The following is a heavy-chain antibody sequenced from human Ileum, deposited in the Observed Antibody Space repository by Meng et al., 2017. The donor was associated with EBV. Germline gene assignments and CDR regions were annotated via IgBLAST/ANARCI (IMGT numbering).Heavy chain of an antibody. CDR1: GYTFTSQY. D-gene: IGHD3-22*01. J-gene: IGHJ4*02. Sequence: QVKRVQSGAEVRKLGASVKVSCKASGYTFTSQYMHWVRQAPGQGLEWMGTINPSGGSTTYAQKFQGRVTMTRDTSTSTVYMELSSLRSEDTAVYYCARANSSGYVYWGQGTLVTVSS. V-gene: IGHV1-46*01. CDR3: ARANSSGYVY. CDR2: INPSGGST.